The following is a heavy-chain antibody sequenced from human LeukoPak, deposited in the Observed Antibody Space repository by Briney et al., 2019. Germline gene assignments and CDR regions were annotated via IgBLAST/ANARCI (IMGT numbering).Heavy chain of an antibody. V-gene: IGHV4-4*07. D-gene: IGHD3-22*01. CDR2: IYTSGST. CDR3: ARGYDSSGFDQYFQH. Sequence: SETLSLTCTVSGGSISSYYWSWIRQPAGKGLEWIGRIYTSGSTNYNPSLESRVTMSVDTSKNQFSLKLSSVTAADTAVYYCARGYDSSGFDQYFQHWGQGTLVTVSS. J-gene: IGHJ1*01. CDR1: GGSISSYY.